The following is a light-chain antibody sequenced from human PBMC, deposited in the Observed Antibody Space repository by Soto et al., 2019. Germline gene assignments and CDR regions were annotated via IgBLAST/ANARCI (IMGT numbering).Light chain of an antibody. CDR3: QSYDSSLSGSV. CDR2: NNS. CDR1: SSNIGAGCD. J-gene: IGLJ3*02. V-gene: IGLV1-40*01. Sequence: QSVLTQPPSVSGAPGQRVTISCTGSSSNIGAGCDVHWYQQLPGTAPKLLIYNNSNRPSGVPDRFSGSKSGTSASLAITGLQAEDEADYYCQSYDSSLSGSVFGGGTKVTVL.